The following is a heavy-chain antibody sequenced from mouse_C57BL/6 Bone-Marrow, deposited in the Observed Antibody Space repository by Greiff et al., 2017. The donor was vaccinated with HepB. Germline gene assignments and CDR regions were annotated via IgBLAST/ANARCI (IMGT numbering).Heavy chain of an antibody. Sequence: EVQGVESGGGLVKPGGSLKLSCAASGFTFSSYAMSWVRQTPEKRREWVATISDGGSYTYYPDNVKGRFTISRDNAKNNLYLQMSHLKSEDTAMYYCARGRSSHYAMDYWGQGTSVTVSS. J-gene: IGHJ4*01. CDR2: ISDGGSYT. CDR1: GFTFSSYA. CDR3: ARGRSSHYAMDY. D-gene: IGHD1-1*01. V-gene: IGHV5-4*01.